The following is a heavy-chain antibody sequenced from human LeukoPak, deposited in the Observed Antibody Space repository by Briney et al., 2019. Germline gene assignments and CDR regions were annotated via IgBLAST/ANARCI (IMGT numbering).Heavy chain of an antibody. Sequence: GGSLRLSCAASGFIFNNEWMDWVRQDPGKGLEWVANIRADGTEKYYVDSVKGRFTISRDNAKNSLYLQSNSLRVEDTAVYYCSRRLDYWSQGTLVTVSS. CDR3: SRRLDY. V-gene: IGHV3-7*03. J-gene: IGHJ4*02. CDR1: GFIFNNEW. CDR2: IRADGTEK.